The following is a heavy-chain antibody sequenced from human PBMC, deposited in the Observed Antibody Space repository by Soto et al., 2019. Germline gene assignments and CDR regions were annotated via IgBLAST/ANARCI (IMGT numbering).Heavy chain of an antibody. V-gene: IGHV4-61*01. CDR2: IYYSGST. D-gene: IGHD3-10*01. CDR3: ARDIYASGAKWFDP. Sequence: SETLSLTCTVSGGSVSSGSYYWSWIRQPPGKGLEWIGYIYYSGSTNYNPSLKSRVTISVDTSKNQFSLKLSSVTAADTAVYYCARDIYASGAKWFDPWGQGTLVTVSS. J-gene: IGHJ5*02. CDR1: GGSVSSGSYY.